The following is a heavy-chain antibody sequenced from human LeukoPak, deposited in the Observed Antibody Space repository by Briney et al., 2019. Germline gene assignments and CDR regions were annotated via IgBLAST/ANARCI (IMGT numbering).Heavy chain of an antibody. CDR3: AKHGPVPGVGYFAFDY. CDR1: GFTLSRYG. V-gene: IGHV3-33*06. CDR2: VWSDGNNK. J-gene: IGHJ4*02. D-gene: IGHD1-26*01. Sequence: GRSLRLSCAASGFTLSRYGMHWVRQAPGKGLEWVADVWSDGNNKYYADSVKGRFTISRDNSKNTLYLQMNSLRAEDTAVYYCAKHGPVPGVGYFAFDYWGQGTLVAVSS.